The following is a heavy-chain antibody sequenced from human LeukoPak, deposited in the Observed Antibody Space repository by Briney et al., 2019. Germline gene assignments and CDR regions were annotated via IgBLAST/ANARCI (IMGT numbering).Heavy chain of an antibody. J-gene: IGHJ4*02. V-gene: IGHV3-66*01. CDR1: GFTVSNNF. CDR2: TFDVGNT. Sequence: GGSLRLSCAASGFTVSNNFMNWVRQAPGKGLEWVSVTFDVGNTYYADSVKDRFTISRDNSKNTLYLQMNSLRVEDTAVYYCTRDAPAGGKLDSWGQGTLVTVSS. CDR3: TRDAPAGGKLDS. D-gene: IGHD4-23*01.